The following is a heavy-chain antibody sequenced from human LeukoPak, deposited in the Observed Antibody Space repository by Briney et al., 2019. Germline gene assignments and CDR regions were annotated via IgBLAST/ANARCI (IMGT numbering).Heavy chain of an antibody. CDR1: GFTFSSYG. D-gene: IGHD2-2*01. Sequence: PGGSLRLSCAASGFTFSSYGMHWVRQAPGKGLEWVAFIRYDGSNKYYADSVKGRFTISRDNSKNTLYLQMNSLRAEDTAVYYCAKDYFRWYQLLDAFDIWGQGTMVTVSS. J-gene: IGHJ3*02. V-gene: IGHV3-30*02. CDR3: AKDYFRWYQLLDAFDI. CDR2: IRYDGSNK.